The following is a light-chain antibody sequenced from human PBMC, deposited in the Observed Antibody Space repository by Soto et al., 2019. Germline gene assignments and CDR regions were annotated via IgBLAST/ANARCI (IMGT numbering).Light chain of an antibody. CDR3: QQLNSYPIT. CDR1: QGIRSD. CDR2: LIS. V-gene: IGKV1-9*01. J-gene: IGKJ5*01. Sequence: IQLTQSPSSLSASVGDRVIITCRASQGIRSDFAWFQQKPGKAPKLLIYLISTLQSGVPSRFSGSGSGTDFTLTISSLHPEDFATYYCQQLNSYPITFGQGTRLEI.